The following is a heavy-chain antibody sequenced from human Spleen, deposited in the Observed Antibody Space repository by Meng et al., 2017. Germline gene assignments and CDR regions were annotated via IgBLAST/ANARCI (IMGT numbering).Heavy chain of an antibody. D-gene: IGHD2-15*01. V-gene: IGHV4-38-2*02. CDR1: GYSISSGYY. Sequence: SETLSLTCAVSGYSISSGYYWGWIRQPPGKGLEWIGSIYHSGSTYYNPSLKSRVTISVDTSKNQFSLKLSSVTAADTAVYYCARDPPFSGYSRAFDIWGQGTMVTVSS. J-gene: IGHJ3*02. CDR3: ARDPPFSGYSRAFDI. CDR2: IYHSGST.